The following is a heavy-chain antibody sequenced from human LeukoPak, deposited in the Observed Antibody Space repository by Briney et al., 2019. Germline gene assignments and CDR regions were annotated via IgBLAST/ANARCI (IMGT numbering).Heavy chain of an antibody. V-gene: IGHV3-49*04. CDR1: GFTFSSYA. J-gene: IGHJ4*02. Sequence: GGSLRLSCAASGFTFSSYAMSWVRQAPGKGLEWVGFIRSKAYGGTTEYAASVKGRFTISRDDSKSIAYLQMNSLKTEDTAVYYCTRDWYYDYWGQGTLVTVSS. CDR3: TRDWYYDY. D-gene: IGHD2/OR15-2a*01. CDR2: IRSKAYGGTT.